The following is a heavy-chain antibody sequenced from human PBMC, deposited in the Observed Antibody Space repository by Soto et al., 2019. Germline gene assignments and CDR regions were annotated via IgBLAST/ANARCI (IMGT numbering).Heavy chain of an antibody. CDR1: GFTFSGSA. CDR3: TRRPYDSSLYGMDV. D-gene: IGHD3-22*01. CDR2: IRSKANSYAT. J-gene: IGHJ6*02. V-gene: IGHV3-73*01. Sequence: GGSLRLSCAASGFTFSGSAMHWVRQASGKGLEWVGRIRSKANSYATAYAASVKGRFPISRDDSKNTAYLQMNSLKTEDTAVYYCTRRPYDSSLYGMDVWGQGTTVTVSS.